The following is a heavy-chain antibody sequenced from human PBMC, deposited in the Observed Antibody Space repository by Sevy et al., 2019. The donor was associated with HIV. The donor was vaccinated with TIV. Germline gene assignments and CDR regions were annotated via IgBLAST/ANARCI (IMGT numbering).Heavy chain of an antibody. D-gene: IGHD3-22*01. CDR2: IRGSGGST. CDR3: ATRRTMIVVVIPA. V-gene: IGHV3-23*01. Sequence: GGSLRLSCAASGFTFSSYAMSWVRQAPGKGLEWVSAIRGSGGSTYYADSVKGRFTISRDNSKKTLYLQMSSLRAEATVVYYCATRRTMIVVVIPAWGQGTLVTVSS. CDR1: GFTFSSYA. J-gene: IGHJ5*02.